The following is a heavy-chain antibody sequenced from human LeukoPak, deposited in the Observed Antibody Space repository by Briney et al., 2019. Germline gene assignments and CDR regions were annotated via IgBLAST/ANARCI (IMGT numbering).Heavy chain of an antibody. V-gene: IGHV1-69*05. CDR1: GGTFSSYA. J-gene: IGHJ3*02. D-gene: IGHD6-13*01. Sequence: ASVKVSCKASGGTFSSYAISWVRQAPGQGLKWMGRIIPIFGTANYAQKFQGRVTITTDESTSTAYMELSSLRSEDTAVYYCAREKQPDAFDIWGPGTMVTVSS. CDR2: IIPIFGTA. CDR3: AREKQPDAFDI.